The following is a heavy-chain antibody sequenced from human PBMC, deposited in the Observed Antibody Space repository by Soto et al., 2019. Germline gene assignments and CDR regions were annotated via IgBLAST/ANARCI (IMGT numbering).Heavy chain of an antibody. J-gene: IGHJ4*02. Sequence: QVQLVQSGAEVKKPGASVKVSCKASGYTFTSYGISWVRQAPGQGLEWMGWISAYNGNTNYAQKLQGRVTRTTDTSTSTVYRELRSLRSDDTAVYYCARRGDSSGYYYPVDYWGQGTLVTVSS. D-gene: IGHD3-22*01. CDR2: ISAYNGNT. V-gene: IGHV1-18*01. CDR3: ARRGDSSGYYYPVDY. CDR1: GYTFTSYG.